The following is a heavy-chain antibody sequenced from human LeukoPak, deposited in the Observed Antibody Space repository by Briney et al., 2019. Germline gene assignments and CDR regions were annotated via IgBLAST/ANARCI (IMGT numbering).Heavy chain of an antibody. CDR2: ISGSGGST. D-gene: IGHD6-13*01. CDR3: AKGIARGNDN. V-gene: IGHV3-23*01. J-gene: IGHJ1*01. CDR1: GFTFSSYA. Sequence: GGSLRLSCAASGFTFSSYAMSWVRQAPGKGPEWVSAISGSGGSTFYADSVKGRFTISRDNSKNTPYLQMNSLRAEDTAVYYCAKGIARGNDNWGQGTLVTVSS.